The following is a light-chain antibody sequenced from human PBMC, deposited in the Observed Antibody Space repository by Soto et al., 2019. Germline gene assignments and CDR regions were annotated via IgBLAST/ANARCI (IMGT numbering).Light chain of an antibody. Sequence: IVMTQSPATLSVSPGARATLSSRASQRISSDLAWYQQKPGQAPRLLIYGASNRATGIPDRFSGSGSGTDFTLTISRLEPEDLAVYYCQQYGKSPNTFGQGTRLEIK. V-gene: IGKV3-20*01. CDR3: QQYGKSPNT. CDR1: QRISSD. CDR2: GAS. J-gene: IGKJ5*01.